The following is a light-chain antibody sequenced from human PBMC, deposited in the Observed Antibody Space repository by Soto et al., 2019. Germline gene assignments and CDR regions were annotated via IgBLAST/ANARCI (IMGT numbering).Light chain of an antibody. V-gene: IGKV1-39*01. CDR3: LQYHSDWT. CDR2: AAS. CDR1: QSISRY. Sequence: DIQMTQPPSSLSASVRDIVNIPCRASQSISRYLNWYQQTPGRAPKLLIYAASSLHSGVPSRFSGTGSGTDSTLTISSLQPEDFATYHCLQYHSDWTFGQGTKVDIK. J-gene: IGKJ1*01.